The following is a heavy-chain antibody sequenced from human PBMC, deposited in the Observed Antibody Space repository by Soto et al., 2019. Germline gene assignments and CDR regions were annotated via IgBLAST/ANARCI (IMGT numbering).Heavy chain of an antibody. CDR1: GFTLIDHY. V-gene: IGHV3-11*03. Sequence: LRLSCAASGFTLIDHYMSWIRQAPGKGLEWISFSSNSGTFTKYADSVKGRFTISRDNAKNSLYLQINSLRGEDTAIYFCARSGDNYNVLDYWGPGTPVTVSS. J-gene: IGHJ4*02. D-gene: IGHD3-10*02. CDR2: SSNSGTFT. CDR3: ARSGDNYNVLDY.